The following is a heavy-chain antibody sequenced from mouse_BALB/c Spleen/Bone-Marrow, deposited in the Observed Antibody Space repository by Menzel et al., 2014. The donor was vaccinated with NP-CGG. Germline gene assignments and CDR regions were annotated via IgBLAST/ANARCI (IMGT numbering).Heavy chain of an antibody. Sequence: QVQLQQFGAELVRPGTSVKVSCKASGYAFTNYLIEWVKQRPGQGLEWIGVINPGSGGTNYNVKFKGKATLTADKSSSTAYMQLSSLTSDDSAVYFCARELGRWYFDVWGAGTTVTVSS. CDR3: ARELGRWYFDV. D-gene: IGHD4-1*01. J-gene: IGHJ1*01. CDR1: GYAFTNYL. V-gene: IGHV1-54*01. CDR2: INPGSGGT.